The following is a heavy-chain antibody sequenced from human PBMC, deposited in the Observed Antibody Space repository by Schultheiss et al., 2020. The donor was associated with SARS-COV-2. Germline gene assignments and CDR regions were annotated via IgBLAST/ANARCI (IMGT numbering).Heavy chain of an antibody. Sequence: GSLRLSCAASGLTFSSYSMNWVRQAPGKGLEWIGEINHSGSTNYNPSLKSRVTISVDTSKNQFSLKLSSVTAADTAVYYCARDAQSRVGTFDYWGQGTLVTVSS. J-gene: IGHJ4*02. CDR2: INHSGST. CDR3: ARDAQSRVGTFDY. CDR1: GLTFSSYS. V-gene: IGHV4-34*01. D-gene: IGHD3-10*01.